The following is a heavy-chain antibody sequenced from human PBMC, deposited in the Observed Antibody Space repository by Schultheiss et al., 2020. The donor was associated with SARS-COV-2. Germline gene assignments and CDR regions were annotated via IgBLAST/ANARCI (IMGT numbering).Heavy chain of an antibody. J-gene: IGHJ4*02. Sequence: GGSLRLSCAASGFTFDDYAMHWVRQAPGKGLEWVSAISGSGGSTYYADSVKGRFTISRDNAKNSLYLQMNSLRAEDTAVYYCARGYSSGWYLDYWGQGTLVTVSS. D-gene: IGHD6-19*01. CDR1: GFTFDDYA. V-gene: IGHV3-23*01. CDR2: ISGSGGST. CDR3: ARGYSSGWYLDY.